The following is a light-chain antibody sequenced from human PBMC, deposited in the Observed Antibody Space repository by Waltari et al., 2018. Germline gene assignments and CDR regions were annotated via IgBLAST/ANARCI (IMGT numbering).Light chain of an antibody. Sequence: QSALTQPASVSGSPGQSITIPCTGTSSDVGGYTYFSWYQQHPGKVPKLLIFDVSNRPSGVSNRFSGSKSGNTASLTISGLQAEDESDYYCCSFTSRSTWVFGGGTKLTVL. CDR1: SSDVGGYTY. CDR2: DVS. CDR3: CSFTSRSTWV. V-gene: IGLV2-14*01. J-gene: IGLJ3*02.